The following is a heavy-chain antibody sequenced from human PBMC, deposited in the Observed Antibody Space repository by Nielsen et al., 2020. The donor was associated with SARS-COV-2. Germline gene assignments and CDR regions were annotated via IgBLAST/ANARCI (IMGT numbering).Heavy chain of an antibody. CDR3: ARDRSGYYSDYFDY. J-gene: IGHJ4*02. V-gene: IGHV1-3*01. CDR2: INAGNGNT. D-gene: IGHD3-22*01. CDR1: GYTFTSYA. Sequence: ASVKVSCMASGYTFTSYAMHWVRQAPGQRLEWMGWINAGNGNTKYSQKFQGRVTIIRDTSASTAYMELSSLRSEDTAVYYCARDRSGYYSDYFDYWGQGTLVTVSS.